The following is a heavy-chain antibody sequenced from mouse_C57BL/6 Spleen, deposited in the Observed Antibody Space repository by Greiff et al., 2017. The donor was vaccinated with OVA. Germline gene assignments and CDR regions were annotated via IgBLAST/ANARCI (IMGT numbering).Heavy chain of an antibody. Sequence: VKLQQPGAELVMPGASVKLSCKASGYTFTSYWMHWVKQRPGQGLEWIGEIDPSDSYTNYNQKFKGKSTLTVDKSSSTAYMQLSSLTSEDSAVYYCASGGNYNYWGQGTTLTVSS. J-gene: IGHJ2*01. CDR3: ASGGNYNY. D-gene: IGHD2-1*01. CDR2: IDPSDSYT. V-gene: IGHV1-69*01. CDR1: GYTFTSYW.